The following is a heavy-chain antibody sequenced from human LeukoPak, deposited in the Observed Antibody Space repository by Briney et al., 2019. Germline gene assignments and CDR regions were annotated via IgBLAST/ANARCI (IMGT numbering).Heavy chain of an antibody. CDR3: ARDGPPAPMTKDAFDI. J-gene: IGHJ3*02. CDR2: ISAYNGNT. Sequence: ASVKVSCKASGYTFTRYGISWVRQAPGQGLEWMGWISAYNGNTNYAQKLQGRVTMTTDTSTSTAYMELRSLRSDDTAVYYCARDGPPAPMTKDAFDIWGQGTMVTVSS. D-gene: IGHD3-22*01. CDR1: GYTFTRYG. V-gene: IGHV1-18*04.